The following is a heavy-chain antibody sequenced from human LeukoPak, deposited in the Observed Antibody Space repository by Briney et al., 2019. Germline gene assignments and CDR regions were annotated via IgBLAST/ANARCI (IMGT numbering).Heavy chain of an antibody. D-gene: IGHD3-22*01. CDR1: SGSMSSYY. J-gene: IGHJ4*02. Sequence: SETLSLTCAVSSGSMSSYYWSWIRQPPGKGLEWIGYIYYTGVTNYSPSLKRRLTISLETAMKQFSLNLRCVTAADTAMYYCARGGSGYPLDYWGQGTLVTVSS. V-gene: IGHV4-59*01. CDR2: IYYTGVT. CDR3: ARGGSGYPLDY.